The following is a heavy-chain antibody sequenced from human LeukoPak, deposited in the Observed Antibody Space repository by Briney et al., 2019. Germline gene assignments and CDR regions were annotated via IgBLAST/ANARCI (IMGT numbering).Heavy chain of an antibody. J-gene: IGHJ6*02. CDR3: ARVGVGDV. V-gene: IGHV1-18*01. D-gene: IGHD3-16*01. CDR1: GGTFSSYA. CDR2: ISTYNGNT. Sequence: GASVKVSCKASGGTFSSYAISWVRQAPGQGLEWMGWISTYNGNTNYAQKLQGRVTMTTDTFASTAYMELRSLRSDDTAVYYCARVGVGDVWGQGTTVTVSS.